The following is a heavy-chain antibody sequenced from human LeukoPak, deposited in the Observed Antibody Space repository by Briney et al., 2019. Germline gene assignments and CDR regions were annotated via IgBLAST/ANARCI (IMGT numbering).Heavy chain of an antibody. V-gene: IGHV4-4*07. J-gene: IGHJ6*03. Sequence: SGTLSLTCTVSGGSISSYYWSWIRQPAGKGLEWIGRIYTSGSTNYNPSLKSRVTMSVDTSKNQFSLKLSSVTAADTAVYYCARARAYSGYDSYYMDVWGKGTTVTISS. CDR2: IYTSGST. D-gene: IGHD5-12*01. CDR3: ARARAYSGYDSYYMDV. CDR1: GGSISSYY.